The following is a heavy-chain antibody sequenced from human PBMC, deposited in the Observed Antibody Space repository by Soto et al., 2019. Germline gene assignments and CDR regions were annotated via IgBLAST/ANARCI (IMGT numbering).Heavy chain of an antibody. CDR2: IYWDNDK. CDR3: ARSLWFGELH. CDR1: GFSLSTTGVG. J-gene: IGHJ4*02. Sequence: QITLKESGPTLVKPTQTLTLTCSFSGFSLSTTGVGVGWIRQSPGKALEWLAIIYWDNDKRYSPSLKSRVTITKDTYNNQVVLTVTNMDPVDTGTYYCARSLWFGELHWGQGALVTVSS. D-gene: IGHD3-10*01. V-gene: IGHV2-5*02.